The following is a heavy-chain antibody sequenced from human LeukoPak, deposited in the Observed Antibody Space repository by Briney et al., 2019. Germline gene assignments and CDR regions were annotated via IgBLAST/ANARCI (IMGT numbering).Heavy chain of an antibody. CDR3: ARDVAPLDWLDV. Sequence: PGGSLRLSCSASGFTFSNYAMHWVRQAPGKGLEWVAAISFDGTIKYYADSVKGRSTISRDNPNNTLYLQVNSLRPEDTAVYYCARDVAPLDWLDVWGQGATVTVSS. CDR2: ISFDGTIK. V-gene: IGHV3-30*04. CDR1: GFTFSNYA. D-gene: IGHD3-9*01. J-gene: IGHJ6*02.